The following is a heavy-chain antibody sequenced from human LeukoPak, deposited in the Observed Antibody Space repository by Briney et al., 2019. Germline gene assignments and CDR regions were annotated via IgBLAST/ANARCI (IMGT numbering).Heavy chain of an antibody. CDR3: AKDRIAYSGYAYDY. CDR1: GFTFSSYG. Sequence: GGSLRLSCAASGFTFSSYGMSWVRQAPGKGLEWVSAISGSGGSTNYADSVKGRFTISRDNSKNTLYLQMNSLRAEDTAVYYCAKDRIAYSGYAYDYCGQGTLVTVSS. D-gene: IGHD5-12*01. J-gene: IGHJ4*02. CDR2: ISGSGGST. V-gene: IGHV3-23*01.